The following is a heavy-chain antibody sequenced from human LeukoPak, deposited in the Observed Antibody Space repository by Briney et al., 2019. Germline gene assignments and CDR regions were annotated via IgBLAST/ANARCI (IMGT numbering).Heavy chain of an antibody. CDR1: GFTFSTYS. D-gene: IGHD2/OR15-2a*01. Sequence: PGGSLRLSCAASGFTFSTYSMSWVRQAPGKGLEWVSAIRSGGENTYYADSVRGRFTISRDNSRGTLSLQMNSLRAGDTAVYFCAILSWDGRGSFYWGQGTLVTVSS. CDR3: AILSWDGRGSFY. J-gene: IGHJ4*02. V-gene: IGHV3-23*01. CDR2: IRSGGENT.